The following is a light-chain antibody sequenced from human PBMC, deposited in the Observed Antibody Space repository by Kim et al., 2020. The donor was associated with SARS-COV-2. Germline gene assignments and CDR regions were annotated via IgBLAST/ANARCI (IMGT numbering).Light chain of an antibody. CDR3: QQYNNWPRT. J-gene: IGKJ4*01. CDR1: QSVSSN. V-gene: IGKV3-15*01. CDR2: GAS. Sequence: EIVMTQSTATLSVSPGERATLSCRASQSVSSNLAWYQQKPGQAPRLLIYGASTRATGIPARFSGSGSGTEFTLTISSLQSEDFAVYYCQQYNNWPRTVGGGTKVDIK.